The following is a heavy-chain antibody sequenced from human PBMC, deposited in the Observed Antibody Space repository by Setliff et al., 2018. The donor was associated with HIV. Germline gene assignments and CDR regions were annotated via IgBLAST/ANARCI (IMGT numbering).Heavy chain of an antibody. Sequence: SETLSLTCTVYGGSFSGYFWSWIRQPPGKGLEWIGEIDHTGNTNYNPSLKSRVTMSIDTSKNQISLKVSSVTAADTAVYYCARVARGGHSSRWYYFDYWGQGTLVTVSS. CDR3: ARVARGGHSSRWYYFDY. J-gene: IGHJ4*02. CDR2: IDHTGNT. V-gene: IGHV4-34*10. D-gene: IGHD6-13*01. CDR1: GGSFSGYF.